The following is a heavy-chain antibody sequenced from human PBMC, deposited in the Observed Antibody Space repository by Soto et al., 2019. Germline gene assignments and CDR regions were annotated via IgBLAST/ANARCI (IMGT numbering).Heavy chain of an antibody. Sequence: CTVSGLSIRSGYYWGCIRQPPGKGLEWIGEIYHSGSTNYNPSLKSRVTISVDKSKNQFSLKLSSVTAADTAVYYCARDQRVGYCTNGVCYTLNWFDPWGQGTLVT. CDR2: IYHSGST. CDR3: ARDQRVGYCTNGVCYTLNWFDP. V-gene: IGHV4-38-2*02. D-gene: IGHD2-8*01. J-gene: IGHJ5*02. CDR1: GLSIRSGYY.